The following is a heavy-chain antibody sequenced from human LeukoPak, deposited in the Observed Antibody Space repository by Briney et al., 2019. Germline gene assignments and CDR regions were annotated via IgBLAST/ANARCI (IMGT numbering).Heavy chain of an antibody. CDR3: ASHPGYNYFDL. CDR2: IYSRGST. J-gene: IGHJ5*02. Sequence: TSSETLSLTCAVSGGSISSYHWSWIRQPPGKGLEWIGYIYSRGSTNYNPSLKSRVTISLDMSEKQFSLRLNSVSAADTAVYYCASHPGYNYFDLWGQGTWSPSPQ. V-gene: IGHV4-59*01. CDR1: GGSISSYH.